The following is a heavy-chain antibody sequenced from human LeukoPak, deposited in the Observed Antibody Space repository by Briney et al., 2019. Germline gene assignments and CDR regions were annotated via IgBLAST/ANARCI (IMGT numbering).Heavy chain of an antibody. D-gene: IGHD4-17*01. CDR2: IYSGGST. J-gene: IGHJ4*02. CDR3: ARDYARSYFDY. V-gene: IGHV3-53*01. CDR1: GFTVSSNY. Sequence: GGSLRLSCAASGFTVSSNYRSWVRQAPGKGLEWVSVIYSGGSTYYADSVKGRFTISRDSSKNTLYLQMNSLRAEDTAVYYCARDYARSYFDYWGQGTLVTVSS.